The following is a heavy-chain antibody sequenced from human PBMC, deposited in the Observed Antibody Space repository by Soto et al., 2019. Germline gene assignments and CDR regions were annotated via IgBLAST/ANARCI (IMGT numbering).Heavy chain of an antibody. CDR2: IYYSGST. V-gene: IGHV4-39*01. D-gene: IGHD6-19*01. Sequence: SETLSLTCTVSGGSISSSSYYWGWIRQPPGKGLEWIGSIYYSGSTYYNPSLKSRVTISVDTSKNQFSLKLSSVTAADTAVYYCARRFPGYSSGWYFDYWGQGTLVTVSS. CDR1: GGSISSSSYY. J-gene: IGHJ4*02. CDR3: ARRFPGYSSGWYFDY.